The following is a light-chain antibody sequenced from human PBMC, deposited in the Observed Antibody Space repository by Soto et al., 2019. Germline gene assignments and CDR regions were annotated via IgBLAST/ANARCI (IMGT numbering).Light chain of an antibody. Sequence: ESTHRPSSPPAAVRDRVTITCXASQDISKYLNWYQQKTGKAXKXXXYDESNLETGVPPRFSGSGSGKDFNLNIIILQPEDIATYYCQEYYNRPITFCEGTILEI. CDR1: QDISKY. CDR3: QEYYNRPIT. V-gene: IGKV1-33*01. J-gene: IGKJ5*01. CDR2: DES.